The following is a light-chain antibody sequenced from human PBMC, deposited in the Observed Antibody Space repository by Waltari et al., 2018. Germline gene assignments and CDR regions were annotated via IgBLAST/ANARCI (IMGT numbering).Light chain of an antibody. CDR3: SSYTTRGTWV. CDR2: DVS. V-gene: IGLV2-14*03. Sequence: QSALTQPASVSGSPGQSITFSCPGAFSYVGAYAYVSCYQQLPGRAPKLLIYDVSHRPSGVSDRLSGSKSGNTASLTISGLQPEDEADYYCSSYTTRGTWVFGGGTKLTVL. J-gene: IGLJ3*02. CDR1: FSYVGAYAY.